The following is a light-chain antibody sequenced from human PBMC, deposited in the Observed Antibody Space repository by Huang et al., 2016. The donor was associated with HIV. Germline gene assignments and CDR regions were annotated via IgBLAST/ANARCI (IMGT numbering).Light chain of an antibody. CDR1: RNINSNS. Sequence: EIVLTQSPATLSLSPGERATLSCGASRNINSNSLAWYQQKPGLAPRLFIYDVSERATGVPDRFNGSGSGTDFTLTISRLEPEDFAVYHCQQYSSSPYTFGRGTKLEIK. V-gene: IGKV3D-20*01. CDR2: DVS. CDR3: QQYSSSPYT. J-gene: IGKJ2*01.